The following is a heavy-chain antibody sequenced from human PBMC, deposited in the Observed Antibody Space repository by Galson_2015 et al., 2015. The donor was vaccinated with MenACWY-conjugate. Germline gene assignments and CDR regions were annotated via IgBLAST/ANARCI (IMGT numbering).Heavy chain of an antibody. CDR2: INPGGSST. J-gene: IGHJ4*02. Sequence: LRLSCAASGFVFTTYWLHWVRQAPGQGLVWVSRINPGGSSTTYADSVKDRFTISRDNAKNTLYLQMNSLRPEDTAVFYCAKTRGASFYFDSWGQGTLVTVSS. D-gene: IGHD1-26*01. CDR1: GFVFTTYW. V-gene: IGHV3-74*01. CDR3: AKTRGASFYFDS.